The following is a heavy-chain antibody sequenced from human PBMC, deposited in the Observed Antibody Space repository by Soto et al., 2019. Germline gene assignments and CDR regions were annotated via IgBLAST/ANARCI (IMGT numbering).Heavy chain of an antibody. V-gene: IGHV4-34*02. CDR1: SGSFSGHY. D-gene: IGHD2-21*01. Sequence: QVRLQQWGAGLLKPSETLSLTCAVFSGSFSGHYWSWIRQPPGKGLEWIGEIDHSGSTNYNPSLKSRVTISVDTSKNQFSVKLRSVTAADTAVYYCAGGYSAVGAYWGQGTLVTVSS. CDR3: AGGYSAVGAY. J-gene: IGHJ4*02. CDR2: IDHSGST.